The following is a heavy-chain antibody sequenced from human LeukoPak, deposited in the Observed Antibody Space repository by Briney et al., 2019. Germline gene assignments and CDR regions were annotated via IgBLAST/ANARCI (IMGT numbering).Heavy chain of an antibody. Sequence: GGSLRLSCAASGFTFSSYWMHWVRQAPGRGLVWVSYINTDGSSTNYADSVKGRFTISRDNAKNTLYLQMNSLRAEDTAMYYCARNRGGGSGYSDYWGQGTLVTVSS. D-gene: IGHD3-22*01. CDR2: INTDGSST. J-gene: IGHJ4*02. CDR1: GFTFSSYW. CDR3: ARNRGGGSGYSDY. V-gene: IGHV3-74*01.